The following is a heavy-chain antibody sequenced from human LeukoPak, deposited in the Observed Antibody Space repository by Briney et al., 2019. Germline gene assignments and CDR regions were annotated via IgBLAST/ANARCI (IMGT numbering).Heavy chain of an antibody. CDR3: AREVGEMATNFDY. CDR1: GFTFSSYE. CDR2: ISSSGSTI. J-gene: IGHJ4*02. Sequence: PGGSLRLSCAASGFTFSSYEMNWVRQAPGKGLEWVSYISSSGSTIYYADSVKGRFTISRDNAKNSLYLQMNSLRAEDTAVYYCAREVGEMATNFDYWGQGTLVTVSS. V-gene: IGHV3-48*03. D-gene: IGHD5-24*01.